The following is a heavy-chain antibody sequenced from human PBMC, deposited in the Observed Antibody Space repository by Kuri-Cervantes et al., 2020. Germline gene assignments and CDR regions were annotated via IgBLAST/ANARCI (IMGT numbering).Heavy chain of an antibody. V-gene: IGHV4-59*01. Sequence: SETLSLTCIVSAGSTSSYYGSWIRQPQGKGVEWIGYIYYSGSTNEHPSLKSRVTLSVDTSMNQDSLKLSSVTAADTAVYYCARYRPGEGKGFDYWGQETLVTVSS. CDR2: IYYSGST. CDR1: AGSTSSYY. D-gene: IGHD1-14*01. J-gene: IGHJ4*02. CDR3: ARYRPGEGKGFDY.